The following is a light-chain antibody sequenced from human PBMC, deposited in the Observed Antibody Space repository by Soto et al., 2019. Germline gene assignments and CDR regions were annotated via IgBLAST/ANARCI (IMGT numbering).Light chain of an antibody. CDR3: QHYNVYPWT. J-gene: IGKJ1*01. V-gene: IGKV1-5*01. Sequence: DIQMSQSPSTLSASVGDRVTITCRASQSISSWLAWYQQKPGKAPKLLIYAASSLQSGVPSRFSGSGSGTEFTLSISSLQPDDFATYYCQHYNVYPWTFGQGTKVDIK. CDR2: AAS. CDR1: QSISSW.